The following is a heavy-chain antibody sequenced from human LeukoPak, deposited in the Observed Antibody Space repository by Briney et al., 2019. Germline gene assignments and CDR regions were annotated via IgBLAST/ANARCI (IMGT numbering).Heavy chain of an antibody. Sequence: RSETLSLTCTVSGGSISSSSYYWGWIRQPPGKGLEWIGSIYYSGSTYYNPSLKSRVTISVDTSKNQFSLKLSSVTAADTAVYYCARVRVTMIVVVFDPWGQGTLVTVSS. CDR2: IYYSGST. CDR1: GGSISSSSYY. V-gene: IGHV4-39*07. D-gene: IGHD3-22*01. J-gene: IGHJ5*02. CDR3: ARVRVTMIVVVFDP.